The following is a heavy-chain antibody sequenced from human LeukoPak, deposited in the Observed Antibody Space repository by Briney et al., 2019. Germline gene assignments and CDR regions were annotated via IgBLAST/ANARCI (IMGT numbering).Heavy chain of an antibody. CDR1: GFTFSSYA. J-gene: IGHJ4*02. Sequence: GGSLRLSCAASGFTFSSYAMSWVRQAPGKGLEWVSAISGSGGSTYYADSVKGRFTISRDNSKNTLYLQMNSLRAEDTAVYYCAREVLGYCSGGSCYYFDYWGQGTLVTVSS. CDR2: ISGSGGST. CDR3: AREVLGYCSGGSCYYFDY. D-gene: IGHD2-15*01. V-gene: IGHV3-23*01.